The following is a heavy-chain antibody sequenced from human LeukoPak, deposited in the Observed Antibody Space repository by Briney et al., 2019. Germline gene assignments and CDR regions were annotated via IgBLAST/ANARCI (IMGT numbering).Heavy chain of an antibody. CDR1: GFTFSSYG. CDR3: ARGTKYYYDTETGDI. J-gene: IGHJ3*02. Sequence: GGSLRLSCAASGFTFSSYGMHWVRQAPGKGLEWVAFIRYDGSNKYYADSVKGRFTISRDNSKNTLYLQMNSLRAEDTAVYYCARGTKYYYDTETGDIWGQGTMVTVSS. V-gene: IGHV3-30*02. D-gene: IGHD3-22*01. CDR2: IRYDGSNK.